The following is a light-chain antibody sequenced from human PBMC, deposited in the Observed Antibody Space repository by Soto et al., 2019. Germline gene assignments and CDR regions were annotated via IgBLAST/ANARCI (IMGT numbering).Light chain of an antibody. V-gene: IGLV2-14*01. CDR3: SSYTSSSSLWV. J-gene: IGLJ1*01. Sequence: TQPASVSGSPGQSITISCTGTSSDVGGYNYVSWYQQHPGKAPKLMIYDVSNRPSGVSNRFSGSKSGNTASLTMSGLQAEDEADYYCSSYTSSSSLWVFGTGTMLTVL. CDR2: DVS. CDR1: SSDVGGYNY.